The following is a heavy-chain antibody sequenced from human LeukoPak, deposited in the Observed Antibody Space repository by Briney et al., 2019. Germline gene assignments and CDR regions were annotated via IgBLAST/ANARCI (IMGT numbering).Heavy chain of an antibody. V-gene: IGHV3-23*01. Sequence: GGSLGLFCGASGFPFSSYAMSWVRQAPGKGLEWVSAISGSGGSTYYADSVKGRFTISRDNSKNTLYLQMNSLRAEDTAVYYCAKDLYSSSWYGFGAFDIWGQGTMVTVSS. CDR1: GFPFSSYA. CDR3: AKDLYSSSWYGFGAFDI. CDR2: ISGSGGST. D-gene: IGHD6-13*01. J-gene: IGHJ3*02.